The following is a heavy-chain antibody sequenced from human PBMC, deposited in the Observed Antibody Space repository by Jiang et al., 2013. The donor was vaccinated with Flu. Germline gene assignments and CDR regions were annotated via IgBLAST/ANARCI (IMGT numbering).Heavy chain of an antibody. D-gene: IGHD3-22*01. V-gene: IGHV4-61*03. CDR2: IYFSGST. J-gene: IGHJ4*02. CDR3: ARAGSGYSFDY. Sequence: EWIGYIYFSGSTNYNPSLKSRVTISVDTSKNHFSLKLSSVTAADTAFYYCARAGSGYSFDYWGQGTLVTVSS.